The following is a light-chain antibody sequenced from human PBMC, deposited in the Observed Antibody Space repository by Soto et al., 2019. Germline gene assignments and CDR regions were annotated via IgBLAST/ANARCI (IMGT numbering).Light chain of an antibody. CDR3: QQRSNWPIT. V-gene: IGKV3-15*01. Sequence: EIVMTQSPATLSVSPGERSTLSFRASQSVNSNLAWYQLKPGQAPRLLIFGVSTRATGIPARFSGSGSGTDFTLTISSLEPEDFAVYYCQQRSNWPITFGQGTRLEI. J-gene: IGKJ5*01. CDR2: GVS. CDR1: QSVNSN.